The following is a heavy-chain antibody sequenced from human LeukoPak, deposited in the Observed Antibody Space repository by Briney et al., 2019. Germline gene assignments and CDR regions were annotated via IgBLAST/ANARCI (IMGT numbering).Heavy chain of an antibody. V-gene: IGHV4-34*01. D-gene: IGHD5-18*01. CDR3: AISSGYNYGYGIGY. Sequence: SETLSLTCAVYGGSFSGYYWSWIRQPPGKGLEWIGEINHSGSTNYNPSLKSRVTISVDTSKNQFSLKLSSVTAADTAVYYCAISSGYNYGYGIGYWGQGTLVTVSS. CDR1: GGSFSGYY. CDR2: INHSGST. J-gene: IGHJ4*02.